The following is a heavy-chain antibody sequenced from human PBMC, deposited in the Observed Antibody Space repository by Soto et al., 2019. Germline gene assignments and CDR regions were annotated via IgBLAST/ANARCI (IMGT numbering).Heavy chain of an antibody. D-gene: IGHD2-2*02. V-gene: IGHV4-31*03. CDR1: GGSISSGGHY. CDR2: IYYSGST. Sequence: PSETLSLTCTVSGGSISSGGHYWSWIRQHPGKGLEWIGYIYYSGSTYYNPSLKSRVTISVDTSKNQFSLKLSSVTAADTAVYYCARAHCSSTSCYTNWFDPWGQGTLVTVSS. CDR3: ARAHCSSTSCYTNWFDP. J-gene: IGHJ5*02.